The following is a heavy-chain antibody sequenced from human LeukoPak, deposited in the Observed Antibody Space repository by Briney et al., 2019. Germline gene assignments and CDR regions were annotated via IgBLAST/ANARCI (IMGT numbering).Heavy chain of an antibody. CDR1: GFTFSSYS. V-gene: IGHV3-21*01. D-gene: IGHD6-13*01. CDR2: ISSSSSYI. CDR3: AKAGIAAAGTNWFDP. Sequence: PGGSLRLSCAASGFTFSSYSMNWVRQAPGKGLEWVSSISSSSSYIYYADLVKGRFTISRDNAKNSLYLQMNSLRAEDTAVYYCAKAGIAAAGTNWFDPWGQGTLVTVSS. J-gene: IGHJ5*02.